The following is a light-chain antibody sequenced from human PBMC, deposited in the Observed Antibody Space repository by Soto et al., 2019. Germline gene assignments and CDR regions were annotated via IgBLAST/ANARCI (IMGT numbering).Light chain of an antibody. J-gene: IGLJ1*01. Sequence: QSVLTQPASVSGSPGQSITISCTGTSSDVGGYHYVSWYQQHPGKAPKLMIYDVSNRPSGVSNRFSGSKSGNTAALTISGLQAEDEADYYCSSYTSGSTLYVFGTGTKLNVL. V-gene: IGLV2-14*01. CDR2: DVS. CDR3: SSYTSGSTLYV. CDR1: SSDVGGYHY.